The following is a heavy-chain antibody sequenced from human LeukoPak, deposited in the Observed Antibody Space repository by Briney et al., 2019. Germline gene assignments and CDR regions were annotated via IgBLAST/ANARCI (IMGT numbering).Heavy chain of an antibody. CDR2: IKQDGSEK. Sequence: GGSLRLSCAASGFTFSSYGMHWVRQAPGKGLEWVANIKQDGSEKYYVDSVKGRFTISRDNAKNSLYLQMNSLRAEDTALYYCARDTIITTSLDAFDIWGQGTMVTVSS. D-gene: IGHD3-22*01. CDR1: GFTFSSYG. CDR3: ARDTIITTSLDAFDI. J-gene: IGHJ3*02. V-gene: IGHV3-7*01.